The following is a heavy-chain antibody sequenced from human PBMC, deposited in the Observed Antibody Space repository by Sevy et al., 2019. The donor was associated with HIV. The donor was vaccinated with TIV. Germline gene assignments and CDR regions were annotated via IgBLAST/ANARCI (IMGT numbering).Heavy chain of an antibody. CDR1: GYSFTSYG. D-gene: IGHD6-13*01. V-gene: IGHV1-18*04. CDR3: ARAPNSNIAGLAFDI. CDR2: ISVYNGNT. Sequence: GASVKVSCKASGYSFTSYGISWVRQAPGQGLEWMGWISVYNGNTNYAQKLQGRVTMTTDTSTSTAYMELRSLRSDDTAVYYCARAPNSNIAGLAFDIWGQGTMVTVSS. J-gene: IGHJ3*02.